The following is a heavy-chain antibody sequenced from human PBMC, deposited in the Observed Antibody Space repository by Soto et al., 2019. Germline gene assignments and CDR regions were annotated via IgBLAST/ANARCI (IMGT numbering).Heavy chain of an antibody. CDR2: IYYSGST. Sequence: SETLSLTCTVSGGSISSGTYYWGWIRQPPGKGLEWIGSIYYSGSTYYNPSLKSRVTISVDTSKNQFSLKLSSVTAADTAVYYCASSGWYLAAFDIWGQGTMVTVSS. CDR1: GGSISSGTYY. D-gene: IGHD6-19*01. J-gene: IGHJ3*02. V-gene: IGHV4-39*01. CDR3: ASSGWYLAAFDI.